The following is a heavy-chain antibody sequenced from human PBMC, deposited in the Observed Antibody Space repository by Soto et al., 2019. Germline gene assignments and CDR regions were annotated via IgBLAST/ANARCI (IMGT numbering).Heavy chain of an antibody. V-gene: IGHV3-23*01. D-gene: IGHD1-26*01. Sequence: GGSLRLSCAASGFTFSSYAMSWVRQAPGKGLEWVSAISGSGGSTYYADSVKGRFTNSRDTSKNTLYLQMNSLRAEDTAVYYCAKGDMGATGSFFDYWGQGTLVTVSS. CDR1: GFTFSSYA. J-gene: IGHJ4*02. CDR3: AKGDMGATGSFFDY. CDR2: ISGSGGST.